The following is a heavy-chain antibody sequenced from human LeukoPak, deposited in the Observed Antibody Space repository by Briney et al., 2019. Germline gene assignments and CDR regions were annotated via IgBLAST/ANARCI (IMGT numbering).Heavy chain of an antibody. J-gene: IGHJ3*02. D-gene: IGHD2-15*01. Sequence: PGESLRISCKGSGYSFTSYWINWVRQMPGKGLEWMGIIYPGDSDTRYSPSFHGQVTMSADKSISTAYLQWSSLKASDTAMYYCARRGYCSGGDCYSAPFDIWGQGTMVTVSS. CDR1: GYSFTSYW. CDR3: ARRGYCSGGDCYSAPFDI. V-gene: IGHV5-51*01. CDR2: IYPGDSDT.